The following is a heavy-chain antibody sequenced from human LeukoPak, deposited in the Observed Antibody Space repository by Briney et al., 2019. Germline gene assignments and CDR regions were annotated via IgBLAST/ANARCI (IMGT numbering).Heavy chain of an antibody. V-gene: IGHV3-23*01. Sequence: GGSLRLSRAASGFTFSSYAMSWVRQAPGKGLEWASTISASGGSTYYADSVKGRFAISRDNAKNSLYLQMNSLRADDTAVYYCARDRVTKQAPPGYWGQGTLVTVSS. CDR3: ARDRVTKQAPPGY. CDR1: GFTFSSYA. D-gene: IGHD2-8*01. CDR2: ISASGGST. J-gene: IGHJ4*02.